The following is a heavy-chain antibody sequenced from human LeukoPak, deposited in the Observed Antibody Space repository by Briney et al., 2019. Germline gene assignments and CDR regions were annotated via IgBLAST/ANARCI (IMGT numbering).Heavy chain of an antibody. CDR2: INHSGST. CDR1: GGSFSGYY. J-gene: IGHJ6*03. Sequence: SGTLSLTCAVYGGSFSGYYWSWIRQPPGKGLEWIGEINHSGSTNYNPSLKSRVTISVDTSKNQFSLKLSSVTAADTAVYYCARHKDYYYSYMDVWGKGTTVTISS. V-gene: IGHV4-34*01. CDR3: ARHKDYYYSYMDV.